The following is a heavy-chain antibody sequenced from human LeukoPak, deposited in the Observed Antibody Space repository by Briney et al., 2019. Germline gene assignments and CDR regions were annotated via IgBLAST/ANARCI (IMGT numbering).Heavy chain of an antibody. CDR3: ARGMGYFGSGSLLWD. V-gene: IGHV3-74*01. D-gene: IGHD3-10*01. J-gene: IGHJ4*02. CDR1: GFAFSDYC. CDR2: SCPHGSTP. Sequence: PGGSLRLSCAASGFAFSDYCMHWVRQAPGEGLLWVSRSCPHGSTPVYADSVKGRFTISRDDAKNSLYLQMKSLTTEDTALYYCARGMGYFGSGSLLWDWGQGTRVTVPS.